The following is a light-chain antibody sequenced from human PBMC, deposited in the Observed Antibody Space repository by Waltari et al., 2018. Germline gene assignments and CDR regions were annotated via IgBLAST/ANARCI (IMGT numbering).Light chain of an antibody. CDR3: QQSYSIPYT. J-gene: IGKJ2*01. CDR2: AAS. CDR1: QSTSSY. Sequence: DIQMTQSPSSLSASGGDSVTSTCREIQSTSSYLNWYQLKPGQAPKLLIFAASTLQSGVPSRFSGSGSGTDFTLTINCLQPADFATYHCQQSYSIPYTFGQGTKLEIK. V-gene: IGKV1-39*01.